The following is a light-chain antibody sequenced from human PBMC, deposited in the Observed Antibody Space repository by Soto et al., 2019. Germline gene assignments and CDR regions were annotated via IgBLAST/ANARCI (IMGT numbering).Light chain of an antibody. CDR3: QSYDSSLSTYV. Sequence: QSALTQPPSVSGAPGQRVTISCTGSNSDIGAGYDVHWYQHLPGTAPKLLIYANSNRPSGVPDRFSGSKSGTSASLAITGLQAEDEADYYCQSYDSSLSTYVFGIGTKVTVL. J-gene: IGLJ1*01. CDR1: NSDIGAGYD. V-gene: IGLV1-40*01. CDR2: ANS.